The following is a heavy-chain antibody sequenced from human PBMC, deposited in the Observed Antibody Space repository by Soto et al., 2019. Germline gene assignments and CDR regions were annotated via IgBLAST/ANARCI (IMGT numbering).Heavy chain of an antibody. CDR2: ISGSGGST. D-gene: IGHD4-4*01. CDR3: AKSLTTVTTRTSRYFDY. J-gene: IGHJ4*02. CDR1: GFTFSSYA. V-gene: IGHV3-23*01. Sequence: GGSLRLSCAASGFTFSSYAMSWVRQAPGKGLEWVSAISGSGGSTYYADSVKGRFTISRDNSKNTLYLQMNSLRAEDTAVYYCAKSLTTVTTRTSRYFDYWGQGTLVTVSS.